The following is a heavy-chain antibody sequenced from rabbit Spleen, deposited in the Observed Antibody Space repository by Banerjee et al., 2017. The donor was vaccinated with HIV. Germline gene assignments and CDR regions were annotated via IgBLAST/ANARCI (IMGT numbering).Heavy chain of an antibody. CDR3: ARAIVPWLGLTRLDL. CDR1: GLDFTNYY. Sequence: QLTETVGGLVQPGGSLTLSCTASGLDFTNYYITWVRQAPGKGLEWIGIIYAARGTTDYASWVNGRFTISSDNAQSTVDLKMTSLTAADTATYFCARAIVPWLGLTRLDLWGPGTLVTVS. V-gene: IGHV1S7*01. J-gene: IGHJ3*01. CDR2: IYAARGTT. D-gene: IGHD4-1*01.